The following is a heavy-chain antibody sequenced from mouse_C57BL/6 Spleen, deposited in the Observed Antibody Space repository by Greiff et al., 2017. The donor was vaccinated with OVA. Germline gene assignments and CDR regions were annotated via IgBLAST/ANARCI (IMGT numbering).Heavy chain of an antibody. J-gene: IGHJ3*01. V-gene: IGHV1-69*01. CDR2: IDPSDSYT. CDR1: GYTFTSYW. CDR3: ARGGPLAWFAY. Sequence: QVHVKQPGAELVMPGASVKLSCKASGYTFTSYWMHWVKQRPGQGLEWIGEIDPSDSYTNYNQKFKGKSTLTVDKSSSTAYMQLSSLTSEDSAVYYCARGGPLAWFAYWGQGTLVTVSA.